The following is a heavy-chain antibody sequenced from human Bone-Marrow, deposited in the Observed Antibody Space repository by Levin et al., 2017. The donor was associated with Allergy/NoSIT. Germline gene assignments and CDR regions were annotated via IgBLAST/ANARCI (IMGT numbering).Heavy chain of an antibody. V-gene: IGHV1-3*01. CDR3: AREIAVTGVTNYFDI. CDR2: IDAGNGKT. D-gene: IGHD4-17*01. CDR1: GFTFTDYD. J-gene: IGHJ4*02. Sequence: GESLKISCKTSGFTFTDYDINWVRLAPGQRLEWMGWIDAGNGKTKYSQKFQDRVTMTRDTSASTAYMELNSLTSEDTAIYYCAREIAVTGVTNYFDIWGQGTLITVSS.